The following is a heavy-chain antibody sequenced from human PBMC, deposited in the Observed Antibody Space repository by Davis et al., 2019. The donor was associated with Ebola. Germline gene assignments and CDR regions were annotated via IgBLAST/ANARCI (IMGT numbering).Heavy chain of an antibody. CDR3: ARSITIFGVVTTGFDY. CDR1: GGSFSGYY. Sequence: PSETLSLTCAVYGGSFSGYYWSWIRQPPGKGLEWIGEINHSGSTNYNPSLKSRVTISVDTSKNQFSLKLSSVTAADTAVYYCARSITIFGVVTTGFDYWGQGTLVTVSS. V-gene: IGHV4-34*01. CDR2: INHSGST. D-gene: IGHD3-3*01. J-gene: IGHJ4*02.